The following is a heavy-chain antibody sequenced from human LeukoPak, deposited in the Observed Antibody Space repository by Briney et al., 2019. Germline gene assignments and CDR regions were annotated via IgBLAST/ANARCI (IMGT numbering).Heavy chain of an antibody. J-gene: IGHJ4*02. CDR3: ARVGIGYYDKSGYYPYYCDS. D-gene: IGHD3-22*01. CDR2: ISANNGNT. CDR1: GGTFSSYA. V-gene: IGHV1-18*01. Sequence: VKVSCKASGGTFSSYAISWVRQAPGQGLEWMGWISANNGNTKYAQKFQGRLTVTTDTSTSTAYMELRSLRFDDTALYYCARVGIGYYDKSGYYPYYCDSWGQGTLVTVSS.